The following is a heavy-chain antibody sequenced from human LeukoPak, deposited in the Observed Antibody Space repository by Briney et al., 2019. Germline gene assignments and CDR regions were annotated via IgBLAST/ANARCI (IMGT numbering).Heavy chain of an antibody. Sequence: SETLSLTCSVSGGSIYNYYWSWVRQPAGKGLEWIGRIYTSGSTNYNPSLKSRVTMSVDTSKNQFSLKLSSVTAADTAVYYCAREQQQLAHYYYYYYMDVWGKGTTVTISS. J-gene: IGHJ6*03. V-gene: IGHV4-4*07. CDR3: AREQQQLAHYYYYYYMDV. CDR2: IYTSGST. CDR1: GGSIYNYY. D-gene: IGHD6-13*01.